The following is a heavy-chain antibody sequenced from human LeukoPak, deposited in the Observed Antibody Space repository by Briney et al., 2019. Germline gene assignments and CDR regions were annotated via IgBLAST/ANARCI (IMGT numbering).Heavy chain of an antibody. Sequence: GGSLRLSCAVSGFTFSTYSMNWVRQAPGKGLEWVAVMSYDGSNIYYADSVKGRFTISRDNSKNTLYLQMNSLRAEDTAVYFCAKHRATGSTGGIDYWGQGTLVTVSS. V-gene: IGHV3-30*18. D-gene: IGHD1-7*01. CDR1: GFTFSTYS. CDR3: AKHRATGSTGGIDY. CDR2: MSYDGSNI. J-gene: IGHJ4*02.